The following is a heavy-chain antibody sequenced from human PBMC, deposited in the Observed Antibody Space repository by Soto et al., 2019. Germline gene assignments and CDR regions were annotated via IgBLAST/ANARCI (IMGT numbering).Heavy chain of an antibody. J-gene: IGHJ6*02. CDR3: ARNSFVVVVADYYGMDV. CDR2: IIPIFGTA. Sequence: VSCKASGGTFSSYAISWVRQAPGQGLEWMGGIIPIFGTADYAQKFQGRVTITADESTSTAYMELSSLRSEDTAVYYCARNSFVVVVADYYGMDVWGQGTTVTVSS. D-gene: IGHD2-15*01. CDR1: GGTFSSYA. V-gene: IGHV1-69*01.